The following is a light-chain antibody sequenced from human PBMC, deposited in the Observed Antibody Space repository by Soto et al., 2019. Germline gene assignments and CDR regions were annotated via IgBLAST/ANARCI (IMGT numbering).Light chain of an antibody. V-gene: IGKV3-15*01. CDR3: QQYNKWPFT. CDR2: GAS. J-gene: IGKJ3*01. Sequence: EILMTQSPATLSVSPGERATLSCRASQSMSSNLGWYQQKPGQAPRLLIYGASTSATGVSARFSGSGSGTEFTLTISSLQSEDFAVYYCQQYNKWPFTFGPVTIVDV. CDR1: QSMSSN.